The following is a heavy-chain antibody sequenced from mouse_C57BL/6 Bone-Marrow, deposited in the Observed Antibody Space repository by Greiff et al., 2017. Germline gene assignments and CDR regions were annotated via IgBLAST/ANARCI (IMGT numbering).Heavy chain of an antibody. CDR3: AHGNYFYWDFAV. Sequence: QVQLQQPGAELVKPGASVKLSCKASGYTFTSYWMHWVKQRPGRGLEWIGRIDPTSGGTTYNEKFKSKATLTVDKPSSTAYMQLSSLTSEDSAVYYCAHGNYFYWDFAVWGTGTTVTVSS. D-gene: IGHD2-1*01. CDR2: IDPTSGGT. J-gene: IGHJ1*03. CDR1: GYTFTSYW. V-gene: IGHV1-72*01.